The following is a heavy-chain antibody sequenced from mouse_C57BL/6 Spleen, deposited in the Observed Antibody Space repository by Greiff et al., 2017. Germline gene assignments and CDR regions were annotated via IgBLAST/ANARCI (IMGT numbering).Heavy chain of an antibody. D-gene: IGHD2-1*01. J-gene: IGHJ4*01. Sequence: QVQLQQSGPELVKPGASVKISCKASGYSFTSYYIHWVKQRPGQGLEWIGWIYPGSGNTKYNEKFKGKATLTADTSSSTAYMQLSSLTSEDSAVYDCARGNYYAMDYWGQGTSVSVSS. V-gene: IGHV1-66*01. CDR2: IYPGSGNT. CDR1: GYSFTSYY. CDR3: ARGNYYAMDY.